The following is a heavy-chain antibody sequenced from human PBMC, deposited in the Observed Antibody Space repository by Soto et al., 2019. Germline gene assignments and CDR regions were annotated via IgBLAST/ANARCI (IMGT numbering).Heavy chain of an antibody. J-gene: IGHJ4*01. D-gene: IGHD6-19*01. CDR2: TGPILGTA. V-gene: IGHV1-69*08. CDR1: GGSITNYT. CDR3: ASNTWAQSLPGNDH. Sequence: QVQMVQSGAEVKKPGSSVKVSCRLSGGSITNYTFSWVRQAPGQGLEWMGRTGPILGTASQAQKFQGRVTTTADKLTNNVHIEVASVTSDDTAIYYCASNTWAQSLPGNDHWGQGTLV.